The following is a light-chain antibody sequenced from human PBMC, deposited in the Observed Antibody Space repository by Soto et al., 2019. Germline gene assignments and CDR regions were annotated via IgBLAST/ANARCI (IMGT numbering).Light chain of an antibody. Sequence: DIQMTQSPSTLSASVGDKVTITCRASQSISSWLAWYQQKPGKAPKILIYKASTLESGVPSNFSGSGSGTEFTLSISRLQPEDFATYYCQQYNSYPWTFGQGTKVDIK. CDR2: KAS. J-gene: IGKJ1*01. CDR1: QSISSW. V-gene: IGKV1-5*03. CDR3: QQYNSYPWT.